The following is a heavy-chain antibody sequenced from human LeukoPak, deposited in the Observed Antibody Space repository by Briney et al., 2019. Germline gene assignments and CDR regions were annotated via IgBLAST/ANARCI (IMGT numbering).Heavy chain of an antibody. V-gene: IGHV4-39*01. D-gene: IGHD3-10*01. CDR3: ARRTGVYYYGSGSYSYFDY. J-gene: IGHJ4*02. CDR2: IYYSGST. CDR1: GGSISSSSYY. Sequence: SETLSLTCTVSGGSISSSSYYWGWIRQPPGKGLEWIGSIYYSGSTYYNPSLRSRVTISVDTSKNQFSLKLSSVTAADTAVYYCARRTGVYYYGSGSYSYFDYWGQGTLVTVSS.